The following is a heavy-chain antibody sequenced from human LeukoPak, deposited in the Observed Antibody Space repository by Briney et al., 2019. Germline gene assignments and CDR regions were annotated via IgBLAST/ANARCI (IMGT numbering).Heavy chain of an antibody. Sequence: SETLSFTCSVSGVAISTFYWIWIRQPPGKGLEWIVCIQNSGSTEYNPSLESRVTISVDRSRNQFSLKLTSVTAADTAVYFCARGYGYTSEYWGQGTLVTVSP. CDR3: ARGYGYTSEY. V-gene: IGHV4-59*13. CDR2: IQNSGST. D-gene: IGHD5-24*01. J-gene: IGHJ4*02. CDR1: GVAISTFY.